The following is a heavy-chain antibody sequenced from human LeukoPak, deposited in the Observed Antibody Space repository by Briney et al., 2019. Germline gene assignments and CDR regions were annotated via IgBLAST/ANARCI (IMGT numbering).Heavy chain of an antibody. D-gene: IGHD6-19*01. CDR2: ISGSGGST. Sequence: GGSLRLSCAASGFTFSSYAMSWVRQAPGKGLEWVSAISGSGGSTYYADSVKGRFTISRDNSKNTLYLQMNSLRAEDAAVYYCAKTASPDIAVAGNDYWGQGTLVTVSS. CDR1: GFTFSSYA. V-gene: IGHV3-23*01. CDR3: AKTASPDIAVAGNDY. J-gene: IGHJ4*02.